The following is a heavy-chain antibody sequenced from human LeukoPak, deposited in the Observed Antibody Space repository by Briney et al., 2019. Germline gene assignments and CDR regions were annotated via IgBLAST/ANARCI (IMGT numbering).Heavy chain of an antibody. CDR2: ISWNSGSI. J-gene: IGHJ3*02. D-gene: IGHD7-27*01. CDR3: ARPNLTGDQAFDI. V-gene: IGHV3-9*01. Sequence: PGGSLRLSCAASGFTFDDYAMHWVRQAPGKGLEWVSGISWNSGSIGYADSVKGRFTISRDNAKNSLYLQMNSLRAEDTALYYCARPNLTGDQAFDIWGQGTMVTVSS. CDR1: GFTFDDYA.